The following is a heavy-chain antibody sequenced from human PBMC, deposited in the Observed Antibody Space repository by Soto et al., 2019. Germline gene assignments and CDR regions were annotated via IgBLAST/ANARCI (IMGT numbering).Heavy chain of an antibody. CDR3: LRSILNSRYALDF. D-gene: IGHD5-18*01. Sequence: LWEALKISCKGSGYTFTNYWIVWVRQMPGKGLEWMGIIYPSDSDTTYSPSFQGQVTISADKSISTAYLRWSSLKASDTAMYYCLRSILNSRYALDFWCQGIMVTVS. CDR2: IYPSDSDT. V-gene: IGHV5-51*01. J-gene: IGHJ3*01. CDR1: GYTFTNYW.